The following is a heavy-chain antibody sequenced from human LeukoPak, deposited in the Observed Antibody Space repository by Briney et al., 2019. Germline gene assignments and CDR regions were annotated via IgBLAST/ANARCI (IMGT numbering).Heavy chain of an antibody. CDR2: IRYDGSNK. V-gene: IGHV3-30*02. Sequence: GGSLRLSCAASGFTFSGYDMHWVRQAPGKGLEGVAFIRYDGSNKYYTDSVKGRFTISRDNSKNTLYLQMNSLRPEDTAVYYCAKASAIDYWGQGTLVTVSS. CDR1: GFTFSGYD. CDR3: AKASAIDY. J-gene: IGHJ4*02.